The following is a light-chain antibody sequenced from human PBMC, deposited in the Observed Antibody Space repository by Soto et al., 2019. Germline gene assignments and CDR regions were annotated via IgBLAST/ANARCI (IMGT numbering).Light chain of an antibody. V-gene: IGLV2-14*01. J-gene: IGLJ1*01. CDR3: HSQDRSLNGYV. CDR1: SSDGGDYKD. Sequence: QSALTQPASVSGSPGQSITISCTGTSSDGGDYKDVSWYQQHPGKAPRLMIYEVTYRPSGVSNRFSGSKSGNTASLTISGLQAEDEADYYCHSQDRSLNGYVFGTGTKHTVL. CDR2: EVT.